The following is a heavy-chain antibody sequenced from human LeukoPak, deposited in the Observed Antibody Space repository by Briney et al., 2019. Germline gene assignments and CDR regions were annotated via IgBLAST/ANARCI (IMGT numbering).Heavy chain of an antibody. D-gene: IGHD1-14*01. CDR2: ISSNGRST. CDR1: GFTFSSYA. J-gene: IGHJ4*02. V-gene: IGHV3-64D*06. Sequence: GGSLRLSCSASGFTFSSYAIHWVRQAPGKGLEYVSAISSNGRSTYYADSVKGRFTISRDNSKNTMYPQLSSLKPEDMAVYYCVKRPDEDGNWGQGTLVTVSS. CDR3: VKRPDEDGN.